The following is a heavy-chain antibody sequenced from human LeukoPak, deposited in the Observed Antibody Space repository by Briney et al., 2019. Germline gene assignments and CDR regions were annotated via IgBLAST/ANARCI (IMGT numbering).Heavy chain of an antibody. CDR3: ARDPKYYYGSGSYAPFDP. CDR2: ISAYNGNT. Sequence: VKVSCKASGYTFTGYYMHWVRQAPGQGLEWMGWISAYNGNTNYAQKLQGRVTMTTDTSTSTAYMELRSLRSDDTAVYYCARDPKYYYGSGSYAPFDPWGQGTLVTVSS. D-gene: IGHD3-10*01. J-gene: IGHJ5*02. V-gene: IGHV1-18*04. CDR1: GYTFTGYY.